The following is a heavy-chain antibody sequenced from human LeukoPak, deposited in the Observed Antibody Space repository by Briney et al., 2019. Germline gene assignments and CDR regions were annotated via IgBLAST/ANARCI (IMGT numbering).Heavy chain of an antibody. D-gene: IGHD4-23*01. V-gene: IGHV3-33*01. Sequence: PGGSLRLSCAASGFTFSGFGMHWVRQAPGKGLEWVAVIWYDGSNKYYADSVKGRFTISRDNPKNTLYVQMNSLRAEDTAVYYCARGRGADYGGNSGYFDYWGQGTLVTVSP. CDR3: ARGRGADYGGNSGYFDY. CDR1: GFTFSGFG. CDR2: IWYDGSNK. J-gene: IGHJ4*02.